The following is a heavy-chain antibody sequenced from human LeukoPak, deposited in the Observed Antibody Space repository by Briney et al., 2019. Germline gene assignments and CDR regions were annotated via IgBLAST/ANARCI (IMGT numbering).Heavy chain of an antibody. CDR2: ISAYNGNA. D-gene: IGHD3-9*01. CDR1: GYTFTSYG. J-gene: IGHJ6*03. CDR3: AKDGIRYFDWLKDYYYYYMDV. Sequence: ASVKVSCKASGYTFTSYGISWVRQAPGQGPEWMGWISAYNGNANYAQKIQGRVTMTTDTSTSTAYMELRSLRSDDTAFFFQAKDGIRYFDWLKDYYYYYMDVWGKGTTVTVSS. V-gene: IGHV1-18*01.